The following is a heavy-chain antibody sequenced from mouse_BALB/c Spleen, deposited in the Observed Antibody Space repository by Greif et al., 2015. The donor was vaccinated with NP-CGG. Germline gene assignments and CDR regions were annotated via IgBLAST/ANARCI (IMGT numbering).Heavy chain of an antibody. CDR2: ISSGGST. J-gene: IGHJ3*01. CDR1: GFTFSSYA. V-gene: IGHV5-6-5*01. CDR3: AKEGDYYGSSYRFAY. D-gene: IGHD1-1*01. Sequence: EVKLVESRGGLVKPGGSLKLSCAASGFTFSSYAMSWVRQTPEKRLEWVASISSGGSTYYPDSVKGRFTISRDNARNILYLQMSSLRSEDTAMYYCAKEGDYYGSSYRFAYWGQGTLVTVSA.